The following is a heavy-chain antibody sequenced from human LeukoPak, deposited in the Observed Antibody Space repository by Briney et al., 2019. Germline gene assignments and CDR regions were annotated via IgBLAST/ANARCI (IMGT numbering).Heavy chain of an antibody. V-gene: IGHV3-66*01. CDR1: GFTVSSNY. CDR2: IYSGGST. D-gene: IGHD2-2*01. Sequence: GGSLRLSCAASGFTVSSNYMSWVRQAPGKGLEWVSVIYSGGSTYYADSVKGRFTISRDNSKNTLYLQMNSLRAEDTAVYYCARDPYCSSTSCYARYGMDVWGQGTTVTVSS. J-gene: IGHJ6*02. CDR3: ARDPYCSSTSCYARYGMDV.